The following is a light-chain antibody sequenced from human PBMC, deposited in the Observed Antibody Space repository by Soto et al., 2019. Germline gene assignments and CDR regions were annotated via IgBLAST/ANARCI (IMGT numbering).Light chain of an antibody. CDR2: DVI. V-gene: IGLV2-11*01. CDR3: CSYAGSYNVV. J-gene: IGLJ2*01. CDR1: RSDVGGYDY. Sequence: QSALTKPRSVSGSPGQSVTISCTGTRSDVGGYDYVSWYQQYPGKAPKLMIYDVIKRPSGVPDRFSGSKSGNTASLTISGLQAEDEADYYCCSYAGSYNVVFGGGTKLTVL.